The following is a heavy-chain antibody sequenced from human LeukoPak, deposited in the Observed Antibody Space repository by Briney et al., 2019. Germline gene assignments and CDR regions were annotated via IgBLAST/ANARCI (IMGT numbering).Heavy chain of an antibody. Sequence: ASVKVSCKASGYTFTSYGISWVRQAPGQGLEWMGWISTYNGNTNYAQKLQGRVTMTTDTSTSTAYMELRSLRSDDTAVYYCARDYYGSGSYYRPNYYYGMDVWGQGTMVTVSS. CDR3: ARDYYGSGSYYRPNYYYGMDV. J-gene: IGHJ6*02. CDR1: GYTFTSYG. V-gene: IGHV1-18*01. CDR2: ISTYNGNT. D-gene: IGHD3-10*01.